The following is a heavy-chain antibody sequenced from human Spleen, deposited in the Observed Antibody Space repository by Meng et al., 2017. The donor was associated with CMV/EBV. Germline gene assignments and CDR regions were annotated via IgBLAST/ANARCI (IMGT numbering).Heavy chain of an antibody. D-gene: IGHD3-3*01. J-gene: IGHJ5*02. Sequence: ASVKVSCKASGYTFTGYYMHWVRQAPGQGLEWMGAFDPEDGETIYAQKFQGRVTVTEDTSTETAYMELRSLRLDDTAVYYCTTRGGIWSGFHLYNWFDPWGQGTRVTVSS. V-gene: IGHV1-24*01. CDR2: FDPEDGET. CDR3: TTRGGIWSGFHLYNWFDP. CDR1: GYTFTGYY.